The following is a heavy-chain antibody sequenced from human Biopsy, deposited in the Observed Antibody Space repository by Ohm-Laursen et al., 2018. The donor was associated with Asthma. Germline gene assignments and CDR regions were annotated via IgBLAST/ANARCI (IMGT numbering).Heavy chain of an antibody. CDR3: GIVVAANPFQGDC. CDR1: RFAFRSYA. J-gene: IGHJ4*02. Sequence: SSLRLSCAASRFAFRSYAMNWVRQAPGKGLEWVAVISYDGSITHYADSVKGRFTISRDNSKNTVYLDISSLRIEDTAVFYCGIVVAANPFQGDCWGQGTLVTVSS. CDR2: ISYDGSIT. D-gene: IGHD2-15*01. V-gene: IGHV3-30*03.